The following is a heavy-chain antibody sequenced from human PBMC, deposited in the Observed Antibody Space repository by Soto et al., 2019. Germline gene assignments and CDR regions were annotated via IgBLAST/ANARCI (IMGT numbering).Heavy chain of an antibody. V-gene: IGHV3-23*01. J-gene: IGHJ3*01. CDR2: ISGSGGSA. CDR3: ARERSRWYSSRPFHV. D-gene: IGHD6-13*01. Sequence: GGSLRLSCGASGCTFNNYAMNWVRQAPGKGLEWVSAISGSGGSAYYADSVQGRFIISRDNSKNTLYLQMNSLRAEDAAIYYCARERSRWYSSRPFHVCGGGIMLTV. CDR1: GCTFNNYA.